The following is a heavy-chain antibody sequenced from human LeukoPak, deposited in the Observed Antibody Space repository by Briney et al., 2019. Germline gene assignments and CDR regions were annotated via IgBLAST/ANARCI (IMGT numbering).Heavy chain of an antibody. Sequence: ASVKVSCKASGYTFTSYGISWVRQAPGQELEWMGWISAYNGNTNYAQKLQGRVTMTTDTSTSTAYMELSSLRSEDTAVYYCARDNSVGDVAWWFDPWGQGTLVTVSS. CDR2: ISAYNGNT. V-gene: IGHV1-18*01. CDR3: ARDNSVGDVAWWFDP. D-gene: IGHD1-26*01. CDR1: GYTFTSYG. J-gene: IGHJ5*02.